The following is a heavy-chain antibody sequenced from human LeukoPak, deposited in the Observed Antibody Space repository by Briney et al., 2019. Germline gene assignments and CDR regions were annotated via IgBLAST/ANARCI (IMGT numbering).Heavy chain of an antibody. CDR2: INQDGSEK. J-gene: IGHJ4*02. CDR3: AKDRALYDSRRGYYYTEDDY. Sequence: GGSLRLSCAASGFTFSSYWMSWVRQAPGKGLEWVANINQDGSEKYSVDSVKGRFTISRDNAKSSLYLQMNSLRADDTAVYYCAKDRALYDSRRGYYYTEDDYWGQGTLVTVSS. D-gene: IGHD3-22*01. CDR1: GFTFSSYW. V-gene: IGHV3-7*01.